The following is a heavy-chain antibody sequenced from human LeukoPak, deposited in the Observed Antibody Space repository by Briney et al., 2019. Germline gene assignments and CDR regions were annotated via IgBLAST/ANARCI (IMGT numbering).Heavy chain of an antibody. CDR3: AIREPIGY. Sequence: GGSLRLSCAASGFIFANSVISWIRQAPGKGPEWVSAISGSGDRTDYADSVRGRFTISRDNSKSTLYLQMNSLRVKDTAIYYCAIREPIGYWGQGSLVTVSP. J-gene: IGHJ4*02. CDR1: GFIFANSV. CDR2: ISGSGDRT. V-gene: IGHV3-23*01. D-gene: IGHD6-13*01.